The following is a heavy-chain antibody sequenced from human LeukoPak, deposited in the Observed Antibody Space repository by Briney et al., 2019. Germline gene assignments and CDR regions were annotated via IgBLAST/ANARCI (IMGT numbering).Heavy chain of an antibody. CDR1: GYTFTSYG. CDR3: ARDGVWGRTYYYDSSGYYPFDY. J-gene: IGHJ4*02. Sequence: ASVKVSCKASGYTFTSYGISWVRQAPGQGLEWMGWISAYNGNTNYAQKLQGRVTMTTDTSTSTAYMEPRSLRSDDTAVYYCARDGVWGRTYYYDSSGYYPFDYWGQGTLVTVSS. CDR2: ISAYNGNT. D-gene: IGHD3-22*01. V-gene: IGHV1-18*01.